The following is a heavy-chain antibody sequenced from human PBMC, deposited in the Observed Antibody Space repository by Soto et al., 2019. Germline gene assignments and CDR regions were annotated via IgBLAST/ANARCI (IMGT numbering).Heavy chain of an antibody. D-gene: IGHD6-13*01. Sequence: QVQLVQSGAEVKKPGASVKVSCKASGYTFTSYGISWVRQATGQGLEWMGWISAYNGNTNYAQKLQGRVTMTTDTSTSTAYMELRSLRSDDTAVYYCARGSASAALAAVYYYYYMDVWGKRTTVTVSS. V-gene: IGHV1-18*01. CDR1: GYTFTSYG. J-gene: IGHJ6*03. CDR2: ISAYNGNT. CDR3: ARGSASAALAAVYYYYYMDV.